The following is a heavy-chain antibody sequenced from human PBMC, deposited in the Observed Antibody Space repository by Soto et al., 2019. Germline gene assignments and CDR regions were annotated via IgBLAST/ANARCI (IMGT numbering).Heavy chain of an antibody. J-gene: IGHJ6*02. CDR3: ARAPTRPNYYYYGMDV. D-gene: IGHD2-2*01. Sequence: QVQLVQSRAEVKKPGSSVKVSCKASGGTFSSYAISWVRQAPGQGLEWMGGIIPIFGTANYAQKFQGRVTITADESTSTAYMELSSLRSEDTAVYYCARAPTRPNYYYYGMDVWGQGTTVTVSS. CDR2: IIPIFGTA. CDR1: GGTFSSYA. V-gene: IGHV1-69*01.